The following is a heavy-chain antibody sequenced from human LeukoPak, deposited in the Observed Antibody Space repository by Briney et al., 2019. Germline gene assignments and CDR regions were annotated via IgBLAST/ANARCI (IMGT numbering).Heavy chain of an antibody. CDR3: ASWTRVKYCSGGSCHNWFDP. CDR2: INHSGST. Sequence: SETLSLTCAVYGGSFSGYYWSWIRQPPGKGLEWIGEINHSGSTNYNPSLKSRVTISVDTSKNQFSLKLSSVTAADTAVYYCASWTRVKYCSGGSCHNWFDPWGQGTLVTVSS. V-gene: IGHV4-34*01. D-gene: IGHD2-15*01. J-gene: IGHJ5*02. CDR1: GGSFSGYY.